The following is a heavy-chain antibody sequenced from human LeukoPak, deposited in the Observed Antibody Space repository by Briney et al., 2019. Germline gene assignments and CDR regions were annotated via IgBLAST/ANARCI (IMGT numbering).Heavy chain of an antibody. Sequence: GGSLRLSCAASGFTFSDYYMNWVRQAPGKGLEWVSYISSSGSTIYYADSVKGRFTISRDNAKNSLYLQMNSLRAEDTAVYYCARPHYYDSSGDAFDIWGQGTMVTVSS. J-gene: IGHJ3*02. CDR1: GFTFSDYY. V-gene: IGHV3-11*04. D-gene: IGHD3-22*01. CDR3: ARPHYYDSSGDAFDI. CDR2: ISSSGSTI.